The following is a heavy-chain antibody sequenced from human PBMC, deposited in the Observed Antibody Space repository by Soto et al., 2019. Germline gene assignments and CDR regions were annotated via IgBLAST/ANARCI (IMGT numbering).Heavy chain of an antibody. Sequence: SETLSLTCTVSGGSISSGDYYWSWIRQPPGKGLEWIGYIYYSGSTYYNPSLKSRVTISVDTSKNQFSLKVSSMTAADTAVYYCARYRREAVAGYTLDNWGQGMLVTVSS. D-gene: IGHD6-13*01. J-gene: IGHJ4*02. V-gene: IGHV4-30-4*01. CDR2: IYYSGST. CDR3: ARYRREAVAGYTLDN. CDR1: GGSISSGDYY.